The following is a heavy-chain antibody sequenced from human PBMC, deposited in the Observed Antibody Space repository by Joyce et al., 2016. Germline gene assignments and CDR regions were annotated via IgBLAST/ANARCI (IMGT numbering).Heavy chain of an antibody. Sequence: QVQLQESGPGLVKPSQTLSLTCTVSGGSISSGDYYWSWIHQPPGKGLEWIGYISHSGNTYYNPSLKSRLTISVDTSKNHFSLRLSSVTAADTAVYFCARYYYDGSGHYFDYWGQGTLVTVSS. V-gene: IGHV4-30-4*01. D-gene: IGHD3-22*01. CDR1: GGSISSGDYY. CDR2: ISHSGNT. CDR3: ARYYYDGSGHYFDY. J-gene: IGHJ4*02.